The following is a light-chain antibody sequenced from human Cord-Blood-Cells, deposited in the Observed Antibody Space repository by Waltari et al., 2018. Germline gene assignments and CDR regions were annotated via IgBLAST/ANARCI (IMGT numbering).Light chain of an antibody. CDR1: QSVSSSY. V-gene: IGKV3-20*01. J-gene: IGKJ2*01. CDR3: QQYGSSPKLLTRMYT. CDR2: GAS. Sequence: EIALTQSPGTLPLSPGARATHSCRASQSVSSSYLAWYQQKPVQAPRLLIYGASSRATGIPDRFNGRGSGRYFTLTISRLEPEDLAVYDCQQYGSSPKLLTRMYTFGQGTEPEIK.